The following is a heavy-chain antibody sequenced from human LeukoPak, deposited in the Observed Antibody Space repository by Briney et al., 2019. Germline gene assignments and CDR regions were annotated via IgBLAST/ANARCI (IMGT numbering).Heavy chain of an antibody. CDR1: GGSFSGYY. CDR2: INHSGST. D-gene: IGHD3-10*01. Sequence: SETLSLTCAVYGGSFSGYYWSWIRQPPGKGLEWIGEINHSGSTNYNPSLKSRVTISVDTSKNQFSLTLSSVTAADTAVYYCASPYGSGDAFDIWGQGTMVTVSS. CDR3: ASPYGSGDAFDI. J-gene: IGHJ3*02. V-gene: IGHV4-34*01.